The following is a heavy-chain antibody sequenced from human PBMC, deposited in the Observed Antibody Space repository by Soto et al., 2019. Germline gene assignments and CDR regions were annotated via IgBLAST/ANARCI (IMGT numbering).Heavy chain of an antibody. CDR2: IGTAGDT. Sequence: GGSLRLSCAAAGFAFSSYDMHWVRQATGKGLEWVSAIGTAGDTYYPGSVKGRFTISRENAKNTVYLQMNSLRAEDTAVYYCAREWGIAVAGALRAAFDIWGQGTMVTVSS. CDR1: GFAFSSYD. CDR3: AREWGIAVAGALRAAFDI. J-gene: IGHJ3*02. D-gene: IGHD6-19*01. V-gene: IGHV3-13*04.